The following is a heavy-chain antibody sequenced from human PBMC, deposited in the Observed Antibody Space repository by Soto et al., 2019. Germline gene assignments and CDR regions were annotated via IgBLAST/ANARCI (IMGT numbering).Heavy chain of an antibody. V-gene: IGHV3-23*01. Sequence: PGGSLRLSCAASGVTFSSYAMSWVRQAPGKGLEWVSAISGSGGSTYYADSVKGRFTISRDNSKNTLYLQMNSLRAEDTAVYYCAKGPSVEMATILWYFDLWGRGTLVTVSS. D-gene: IGHD5-12*01. CDR3: AKGPSVEMATILWYFDL. CDR1: GVTFSSYA. CDR2: ISGSGGST. J-gene: IGHJ2*01.